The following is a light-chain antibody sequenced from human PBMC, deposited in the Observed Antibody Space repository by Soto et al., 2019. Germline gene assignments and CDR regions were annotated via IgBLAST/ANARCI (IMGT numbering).Light chain of an antibody. CDR3: SSYTTSGTVV. CDR1: SSDVGGYDY. Sequence: QPVLTQPASVSGSPGQSITISCTGSSSDVGGYDYVCWYQQYPGKAPKLIIYAVTDRPSGVSNRFSGSKSGNTASLIISGLQAEDEADYYCSSYTTSGTVVFGGGTKLTVL. V-gene: IGLV2-14*03. J-gene: IGLJ3*02. CDR2: AVT.